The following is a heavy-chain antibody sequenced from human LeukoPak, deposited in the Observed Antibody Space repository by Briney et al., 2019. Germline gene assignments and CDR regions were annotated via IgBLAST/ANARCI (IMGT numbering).Heavy chain of an antibody. J-gene: IGHJ4*02. CDR3: AREGPRDFWSGYSLGYYFDY. D-gene: IGHD3-3*01. CDR1: GGSISSGDYY. V-gene: IGHV4-30-4*01. CDR2: IYYSGST. Sequence: SETLSLTCTVSGGSISSGDYYWSWIRQPPGKGLEWIGCIYYSGSTYYNPSLKSRVTISVDTSKNQFSLKLSSVTAADTAVYYCAREGPRDFWSGYSLGYYFDYWGQGTLVTVSS.